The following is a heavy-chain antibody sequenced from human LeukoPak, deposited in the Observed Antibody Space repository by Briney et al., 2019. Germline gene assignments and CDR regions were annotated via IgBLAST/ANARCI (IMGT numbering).Heavy chain of an antibody. CDR2: INPNSGGI. V-gene: IGHV1-2*02. CDR1: EYTFIGYY. J-gene: IGHJ4*02. D-gene: IGHD6-19*01. CDR3: ARDVIAVSIFDY. Sequence: GASVKVSCNASEYTFIGYYIHWVRQAPGQGLEWMGWINPNSGGINYAQKFQGRVTMTRDTSINTAYMELSRLRSDDTAVYYCARDVIAVSIFDYWGQGTPVTVSS.